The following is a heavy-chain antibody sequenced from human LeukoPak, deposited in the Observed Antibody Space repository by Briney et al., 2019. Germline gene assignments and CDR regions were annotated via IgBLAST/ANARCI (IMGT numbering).Heavy chain of an antibody. Sequence: PGRSLRLSCAASGFTFDDYAMHWVRQAPGKGLEWVSSVSGGGGSTYYADSVKGRFTISRDNSKNTLDLQMNSLRADDTAVYYCAREEGYIYGLFDCWGQGTLVTVSS. J-gene: IGHJ4*02. CDR1: GFTFDDYA. CDR3: AREEGYIYGLFDC. CDR2: VSGGGGST. V-gene: IGHV3-23*01. D-gene: IGHD5-18*01.